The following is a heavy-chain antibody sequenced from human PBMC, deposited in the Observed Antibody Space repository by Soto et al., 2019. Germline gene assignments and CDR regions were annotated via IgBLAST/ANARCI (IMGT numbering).Heavy chain of an antibody. CDR2: IYYSGST. D-gene: IGHD4-17*01. V-gene: IGHV4-30-4*01. CDR3: ARETPTTVTTNWFDP. Sequence: PSETLSLTCTVSGGSFSSGDYYWSWIRQPPGEGLEWIGYIYYSGSTYYNPSLKSRVTISVDTSKNQFSLKLSSVTAADTAVYYCARETPTTVTTNWFDPWGQGTLVTVSS. CDR1: GGSFSSGDYY. J-gene: IGHJ5*02.